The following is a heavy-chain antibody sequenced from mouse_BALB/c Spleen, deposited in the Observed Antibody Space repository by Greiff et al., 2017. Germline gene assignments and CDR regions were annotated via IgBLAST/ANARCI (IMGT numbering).Heavy chain of an antibody. V-gene: IGHV14-3*02. D-gene: IGHD2-14*01. CDR3: ARGGYDGWFAY. J-gene: IGHJ3*01. CDR1: GFNIKDTY. Sequence: VQLQQSGAELVKPGASVKLSCTASGFNIKDTYMHWVKQRPEQGPEWIGRIDPANGNTKYDPKFQGKATITADTSSNTAYLQLSSLTSEDTAVYYCARGGYDGWFAYWGQGTLVTVSA. CDR2: IDPANGNT.